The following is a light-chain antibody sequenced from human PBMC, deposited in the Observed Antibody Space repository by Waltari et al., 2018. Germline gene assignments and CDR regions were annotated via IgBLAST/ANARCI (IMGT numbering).Light chain of an antibody. V-gene: IGLV2-14*01. CDR1: SRHVGGYNY. J-gene: IGLJ2*01. CDR2: DFT. Sequence: QSALTQPASVSGSPGQSITISSTGTSRHVGGYNYVSWYQQPPGTSPNRLIFDFTQPPSGVSDRFSGSKSGNTASLTISGLQAEDEADYYCASYPSTSIHVLFGGGTKLTVL. CDR3: ASYPSTSIHVL.